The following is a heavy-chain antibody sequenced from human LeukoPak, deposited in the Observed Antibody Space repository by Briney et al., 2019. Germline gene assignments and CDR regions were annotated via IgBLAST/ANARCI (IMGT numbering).Heavy chain of an antibody. Sequence: GASVKVSCKASGYTFTGYYMHWVRQAPGQGLEWMGWINPNSGGTNYAQKFQGRVTMTRDTSISTAYMELSRLRSDDTAVYYCARLVVWFWSGITPAGYYFDYWGQGTLVTVSS. V-gene: IGHV1-2*02. CDR1: GYTFTGYY. J-gene: IGHJ4*02. CDR3: ARLVVWFWSGITPAGYYFDY. CDR2: INPNSGGT. D-gene: IGHD3-3*01.